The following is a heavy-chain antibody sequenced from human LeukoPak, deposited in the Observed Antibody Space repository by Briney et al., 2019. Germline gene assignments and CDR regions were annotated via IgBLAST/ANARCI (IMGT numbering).Heavy chain of an antibody. CDR1: GYTFTSYY. CDR3: ASPTGGRRDCSGGSCYAYYFDY. D-gene: IGHD2-15*01. V-gene: IGHV1-46*01. J-gene: IGHJ4*02. Sequence: ASVKVSCKASGYTFTSYYMHWVRQAPGQGLEWMGIINPSGGSTSYAQKFQGRVTMTRDTSTSTVHMELSSLRSEDTAVYYCASPTGGRRDCSGGSCYAYYFDYWGQGTLVTVSS. CDR2: INPSGGST.